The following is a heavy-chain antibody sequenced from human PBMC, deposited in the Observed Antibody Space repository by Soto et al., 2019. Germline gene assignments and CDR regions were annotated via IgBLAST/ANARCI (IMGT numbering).Heavy chain of an antibody. D-gene: IGHD4-17*01. CDR1: GDSVSSNSAA. Sequence: SQTLSLTCAISGDSVSSNSAAWNWIRQSPSRGLEWLGRTYYRCKWYNDYAVSVKSRITINPDTSKNQFSLQLNSVSPEDTAVYYCARGVSGSSRPTTDLYYGMDVGGQGTTVTVSS. J-gene: IGHJ6*02. CDR3: ARGVSGSSRPTTDLYYGMDV. CDR2: TYYRCKWYN. V-gene: IGHV6-1*01.